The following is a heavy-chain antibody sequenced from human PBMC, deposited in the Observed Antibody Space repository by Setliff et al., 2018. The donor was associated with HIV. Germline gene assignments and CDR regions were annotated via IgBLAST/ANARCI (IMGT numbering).Heavy chain of an antibody. CDR1: GDSIGSSSW. D-gene: IGHD1-7*01. Sequence: SETLSLTCAVSGDSIGSSSWWSWVRQAPGRGLEWIGEIYHGGTTKYNPSLKSRVTMSVDRPNNHFSLRLTSVTAADTAVYFCARTNRWELLSPYFDAWGQGTLVTVSS. J-gene: IGHJ4*02. CDR2: IYHGGTT. V-gene: IGHV4-4*02. CDR3: ARTNRWELLSPYFDA.